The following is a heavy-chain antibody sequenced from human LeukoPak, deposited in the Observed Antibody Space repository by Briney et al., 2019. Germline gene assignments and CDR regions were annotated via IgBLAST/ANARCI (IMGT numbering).Heavy chain of an antibody. Sequence: PGGSLRLSCAASELNVSNNYMNWVRQAPGKGLEWVSVIYSGGTTNYADSVQGRFTISRDSSKNTVYLQMNRLRADDTAVYYCAREHYDYFWGTYRSYALDIWGQGTIVTVSS. CDR2: IYSGGTT. V-gene: IGHV3-53*01. J-gene: IGHJ3*02. CDR1: ELNVSNNY. CDR3: AREHYDYFWGTYRSYALDI. D-gene: IGHD3-16*02.